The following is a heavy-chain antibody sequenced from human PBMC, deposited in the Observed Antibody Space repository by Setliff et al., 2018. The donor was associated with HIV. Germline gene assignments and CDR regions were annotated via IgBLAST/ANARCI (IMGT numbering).Heavy chain of an antibody. D-gene: IGHD6-19*01. CDR3: SSGWYYFDY. J-gene: IGHJ4*02. CDR2: IYYSGNT. Sequence: SETLSLTCTVSGGSVSSGGYYWTWIRQHPGKGLEWIAYIYYSGNTFYNPSLKRRLTISVDTSKNQFSLKLSSVTAADTAVYYCSSGWYYFDYWGQGTLVTSPQ. CDR1: GGSVSSGGYY. V-gene: IGHV4-31*09.